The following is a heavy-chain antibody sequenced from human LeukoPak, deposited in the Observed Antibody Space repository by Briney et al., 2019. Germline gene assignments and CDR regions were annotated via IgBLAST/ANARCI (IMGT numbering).Heavy chain of an antibody. CDR2: INSNTGNP. J-gene: IGHJ6*03. D-gene: IGHD6-13*01. CDR3: ARDCRSSSWYFTEQNYYYYYMDV. CDR1: GYTFTSYA. V-gene: IGHV7-4-1*02. Sequence: GASVKVSCKASGYTFTSYAMNWVRQAPGQGLEWMGWINSNTGNPTYAQGFTGRFVFSLDTSVSTAYLQISSLRAEDTAVYYCARDCRSSSWYFTEQNYYYYYMDVWGKGTTVTVSS.